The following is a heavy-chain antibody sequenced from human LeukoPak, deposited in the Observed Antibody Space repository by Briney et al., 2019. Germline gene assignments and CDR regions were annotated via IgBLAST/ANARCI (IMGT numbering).Heavy chain of an antibody. D-gene: IGHD3-3*01. CDR2: ISGSGGST. Sequence: GGSLRLSCAASGFTFSSYAMSWVRQAPEKGLEWVSAISGSGGSTYYADSVKGRFTISRDNSKNTLYLQMNSLRAEDTAVYYCARGPYDFWSGYHTRTFDYWGQGTLVTVSS. V-gene: IGHV3-23*01. J-gene: IGHJ4*02. CDR1: GFTFSSYA. CDR3: ARGPYDFWSGYHTRTFDY.